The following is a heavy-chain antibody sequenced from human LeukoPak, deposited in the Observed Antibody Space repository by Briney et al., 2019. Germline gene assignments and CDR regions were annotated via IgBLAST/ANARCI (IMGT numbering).Heavy chain of an antibody. J-gene: IGHJ4*02. CDR2: ISGSGGST. CDR1: GFTFSSYG. V-gene: IGHV3-23*01. Sequence: GGSLRLSCAAFGFTFSSYGMSWVRQAPGKGLEWVSAISGSGGSTYYADSVKGRFTISRDNSKNTLYLQMNSLRAEDTAVYYCAKGVCSGGSCYYFDYWGQGTLVTVSS. CDR3: AKGVCSGGSCYYFDY. D-gene: IGHD2-15*01.